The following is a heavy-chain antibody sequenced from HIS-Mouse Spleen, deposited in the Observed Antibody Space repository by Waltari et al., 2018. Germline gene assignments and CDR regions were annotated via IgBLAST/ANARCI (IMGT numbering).Heavy chain of an antibody. J-gene: IGHJ3*02. D-gene: IGHD6-19*01. CDR2: SYYSGST. Sequence: QVQLQESGPGLVKPSETLSLTCTVSGGSVSSGSYYWSWIRQPPGKGLEWIGYSYYSGSTNYHPSLQSRVTISVDTSKNQFSLKLSSVTAADTAVYYCASRSYSSGWYKAFDSWGQGTMVTVSS. V-gene: IGHV4-61*01. CDR1: GGSVSSGSYY. CDR3: ASRSYSSGWYKAFDS.